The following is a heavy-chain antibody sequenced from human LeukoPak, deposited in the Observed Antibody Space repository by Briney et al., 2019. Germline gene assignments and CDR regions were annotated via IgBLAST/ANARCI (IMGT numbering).Heavy chain of an antibody. Sequence: GGSLRLSCAASGFTFRSYAMQWVRQAPWKGLEWVSYITYNSGTIFYADSVKGRFPISRDNAKDSLYLQMSSLRDEDTAVYYCARDSGYSYADDYWGQGTLVTVSS. CDR2: ITYNSGTI. CDR3: ARDSGYSYADDY. V-gene: IGHV3-48*02. D-gene: IGHD5-18*01. J-gene: IGHJ4*02. CDR1: GFTFRSYA.